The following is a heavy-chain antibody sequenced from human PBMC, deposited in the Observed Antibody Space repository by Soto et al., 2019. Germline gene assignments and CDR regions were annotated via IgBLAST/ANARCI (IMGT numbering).Heavy chain of an antibody. V-gene: IGHV4-39*01. CDR2: IYYSGST. CDR1: GGSISSSSYY. CDR3: ARGGVRSGYYYYYYGMDV. D-gene: IGHD6-19*01. Sequence: NPSETLSLTCTVSGGSISSSSYYWGWIRQPPGKGLEWIGSIYYSGSTYYNPSLKSRVTISVDTSKNQFSLKLSSVTAADTAVYYCARGGVRSGYYYYYYGMDVWGQGTTVTVS. J-gene: IGHJ6*02.